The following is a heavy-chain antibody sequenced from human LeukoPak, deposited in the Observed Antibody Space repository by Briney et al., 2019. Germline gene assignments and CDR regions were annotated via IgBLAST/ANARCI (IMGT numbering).Heavy chain of an antibody. CDR3: ARRLASSQRYYYYYMDV. CDR1: GGSISSGSYY. V-gene: IGHV4-61*02. CDR2: IYTSGST. J-gene: IGHJ6*03. Sequence: SQTLSLTCTVSGGSISSGSYYWSWIRQPAGKGLEWIGRIYTSGSTNYNPSLKSRVTMSVDTSKNQFSLKLSSVTAADTAVYYCARRLASSQRYYYYYMDVWGKGTTVTVSS. D-gene: IGHD6-13*01.